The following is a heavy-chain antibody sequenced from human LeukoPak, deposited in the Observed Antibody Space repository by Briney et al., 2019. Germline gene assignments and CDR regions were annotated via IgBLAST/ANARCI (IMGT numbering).Heavy chain of an antibody. CDR3: AKTYYYDSSGYSDY. J-gene: IGHJ4*02. CDR2: ISYDGSNK. V-gene: IGHV3-30*18. Sequence: GRSLRLSCAASGFTFSSYGMHWVRQAPGKGLEWVAVISYDGSNKYYADSVKGRFTISRDNSKNTLYLQMNNLRAEDTAAYYCAKTYYYDSSGYSDYWGQGTLVTVSA. CDR1: GFTFSSYG. D-gene: IGHD3-22*01.